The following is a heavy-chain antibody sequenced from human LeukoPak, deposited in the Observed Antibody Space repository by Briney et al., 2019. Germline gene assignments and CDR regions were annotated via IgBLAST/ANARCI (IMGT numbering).Heavy chain of an antibody. CDR2: ISGSGDSA. D-gene: IGHD5-12*01. J-gene: IGHJ4*02. V-gene: IGHV3-23*01. CDR1: GFTFNHYG. CDR3: AQKRGGYTPFDY. Sequence: GGSLRLSCVASGFTFNHYGMNWVRQAPGKGLEWVSIISGSGDSAFYADSVKGRFTISRDNSKNTLYLQMNSLRAEDTDIYYCAQKRGGYTPFDYWGQGTLVTVSS.